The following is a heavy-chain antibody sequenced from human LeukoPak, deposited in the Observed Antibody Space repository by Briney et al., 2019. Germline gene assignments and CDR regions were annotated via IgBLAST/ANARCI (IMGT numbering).Heavy chain of an antibody. J-gene: IGHJ5*02. CDR3: ARRSSIVAGYNWFDP. V-gene: IGHV4-59*08. CDR2: TYYSGST. Sequence: SETLSLTCTVSGGSISSYYWSWIRQPPGKGLEWIGYTYYSGSTNYNPSLKSRVTISVDTSKNQFSLKLSSVTAADTAVYYCARRSSIVAGYNWFDPWGQGTLVTVSS. D-gene: IGHD3-22*01. CDR1: GGSISSYY.